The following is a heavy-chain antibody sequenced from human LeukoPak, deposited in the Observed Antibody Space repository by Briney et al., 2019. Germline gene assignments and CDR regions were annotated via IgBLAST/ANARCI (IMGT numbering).Heavy chain of an antibody. V-gene: IGHV3-21*01. J-gene: IGHJ3*02. CDR3: ARAKFDSSGYYYRGFDI. D-gene: IGHD3-22*01. CDR1: GFTFSSYS. CDR2: ISSSSSYI. Sequence: PGGSLRLSCAASGFTFSSYSMNWVRQAPGKGMEWVSSISSSSSYIYYAVSLKGRFTISRDNAKNSLYLQMNSLRAEDTAVYYCARAKFDSSGYYYRGFDIWGQGTMVTVSS.